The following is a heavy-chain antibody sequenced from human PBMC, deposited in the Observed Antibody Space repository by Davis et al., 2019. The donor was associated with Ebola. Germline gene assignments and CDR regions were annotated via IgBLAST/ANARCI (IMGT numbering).Heavy chain of an antibody. CDR3: AKDTTNVWFDV. J-gene: IGHJ3*01. V-gene: IGHV3-23*01. CDR2: LGTSADT. CDR1: GFVFSSYV. D-gene: IGHD1-26*01. Sequence: GGSLRLSCAASGFVFSSYVMSWVRRAPGKGLEWVSTLGTSADTYYADSVKGRFTVSRDNSKYTLHLQMNSLRVEDTAIYYCAKDTTNVWFDVWGQGTMVTVSS.